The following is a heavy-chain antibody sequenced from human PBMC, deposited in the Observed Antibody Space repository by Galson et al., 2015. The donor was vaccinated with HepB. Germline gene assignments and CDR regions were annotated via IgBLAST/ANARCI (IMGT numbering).Heavy chain of an antibody. V-gene: IGHV3-43*01. D-gene: IGHD3-10*01. J-gene: IGHJ4*02. CDR3: AKDGVLGESLGRYYFDY. Sequence: SLRLSCAASGFTFDDYTMHWVRQAPGKGLEWVSLISWDGGSTYYADSVKGRFTISRDNSKNSLYLQMNSLRTEDTALYYCAKDGVLGESLGRYYFDYWGQGTLVTVSS. CDR1: GFTFDDYT. CDR2: ISWDGGST.